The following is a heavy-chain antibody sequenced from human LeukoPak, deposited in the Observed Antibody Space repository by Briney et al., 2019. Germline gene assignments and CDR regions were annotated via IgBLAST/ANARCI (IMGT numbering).Heavy chain of an antibody. Sequence: PGGSLRLSCAASGFTFGTYAMSWVRQAPGQGLEWVSGISGSGGGTYYADSVKGQFSISRDNAKNTLYLQMNSLRVEDTAVYYCAKGDYDILTGSDVWGQGTTVTVAS. CDR1: GFTFGTYA. D-gene: IGHD3-9*01. J-gene: IGHJ6*02. CDR3: AKGDYDILTGSDV. CDR2: ISGSGGGT. V-gene: IGHV3-23*01.